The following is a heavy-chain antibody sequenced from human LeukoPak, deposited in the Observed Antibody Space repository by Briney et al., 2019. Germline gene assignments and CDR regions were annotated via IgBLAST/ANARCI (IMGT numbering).Heavy chain of an antibody. CDR1: GGSISSSSYY. CDR3: ARNSYGPTISDY. D-gene: IGHD5-18*01. V-gene: IGHV4-39*01. CDR2: IYYSGST. J-gene: IGHJ4*02. Sequence: PSETLSLTCTVSGGSISSSSYYWGWIRQPPGKALEWIGSIYYSGSTYYNPSLKSRVTISVDTSKNQFSLKLSSVTAADTAVYYCARNSYGPTISDYWGQGTLVTVSS.